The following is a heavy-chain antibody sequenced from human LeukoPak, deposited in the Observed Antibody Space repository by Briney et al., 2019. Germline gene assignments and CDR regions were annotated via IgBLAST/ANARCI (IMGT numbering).Heavy chain of an antibody. CDR2: ISWNSGSI. D-gene: IGHD1-26*01. Sequence: GGSLRLSCAASGFTFDDYAMHWVRQAPGKGLEWVSGISWNSGSIGYADSVKGRFTISRDNAKNSLYLQMNSLRAEDTALYYCAKLKLGATTGFDYWGQGTLVTVSS. V-gene: IGHV3-9*01. CDR3: AKLKLGATTGFDY. J-gene: IGHJ4*02. CDR1: GFTFDDYA.